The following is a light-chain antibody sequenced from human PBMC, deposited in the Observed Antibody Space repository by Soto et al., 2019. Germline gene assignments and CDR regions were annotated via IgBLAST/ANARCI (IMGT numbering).Light chain of an antibody. CDR1: SSNIGSNY. CDR3: AAWDDSLNGVV. V-gene: IGLV1-51*01. Sequence: QSVLTQPPSVSAAPGQKVTISCSGSSSNIGSNYVSWYQQLPGTAPKLLIYDNDKRPSGIPDRFSGSKSGTSASLAISGLQSEDEADYYCAAWDDSLNGVVFGGGTQLTVL. J-gene: IGLJ2*01. CDR2: DND.